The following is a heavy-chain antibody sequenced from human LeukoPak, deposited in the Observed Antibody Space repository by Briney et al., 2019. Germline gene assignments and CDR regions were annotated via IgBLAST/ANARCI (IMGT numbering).Heavy chain of an antibody. D-gene: IGHD1-26*01. CDR2: IGSSSSYT. J-gene: IGHJ4*02. CDR3: ARGGQELDN. CDR1: GFTFSSYW. Sequence: GGSLRLSCAASGFTFSSYWMSWVRQAPGKGLEWVSYIGSSSSYTNYADSVKGRFTISRDNAKNSLYLQMSGLRADDTAVYYCARGGQELDNWGQGTLVTVSS. V-gene: IGHV3-21*05.